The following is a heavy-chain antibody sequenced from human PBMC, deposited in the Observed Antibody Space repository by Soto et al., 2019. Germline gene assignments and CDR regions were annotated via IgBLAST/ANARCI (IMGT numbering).Heavy chain of an antibody. Sequence: ESGGGLVQPGGSLILSCAASGFTFSTYHMNWVRQAPGKGLEWVSYIHSGGSRIYYADSVKGRFTISRDNAKNSLYLQMNSRRAEDTAVYYCAREGSTVTTNYHYAMDVWGQGTTVTVSS. J-gene: IGHJ6*02. D-gene: IGHD4-17*01. CDR2: IHSGGSRI. CDR1: GFTFSTYH. CDR3: AREGSTVTTNYHYAMDV. V-gene: IGHV3-48*03.